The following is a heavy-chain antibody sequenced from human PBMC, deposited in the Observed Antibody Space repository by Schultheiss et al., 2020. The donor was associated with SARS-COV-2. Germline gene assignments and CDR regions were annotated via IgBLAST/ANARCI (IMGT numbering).Heavy chain of an antibody. CDR1: GFTFSNAW. Sequence: GGSLRLSCAASGFTFSNAWMSWVRQAPGKGLEWVGRIKSKTDGGTTDYAAPVKGRFTISRDDSKNTLYLQMNSLKTEDTAVYYCTTDSLPYSSSWYFSYYYYYGMDVWGQGTTVTVSS. V-gene: IGHV3-15*01. CDR2: IKSKTDGGTT. J-gene: IGHJ6*02. D-gene: IGHD6-13*01. CDR3: TTDSLPYSSSWYFSYYYYYGMDV.